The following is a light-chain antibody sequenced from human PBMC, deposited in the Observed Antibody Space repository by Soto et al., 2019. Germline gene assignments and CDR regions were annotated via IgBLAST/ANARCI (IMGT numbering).Light chain of an antibody. Sequence: DIQMTQSPSTLSGSVGDRVTITCRASQTISSWLAWYQQKPGKAPKLLIYKASTLKSGVPSRFSGSGSGTEFTLNISSLQPDDFATYYCQHYNTYSEAFGQGNKVDIK. J-gene: IGKJ1*01. V-gene: IGKV1-5*03. CDR3: QHYNTYSEA. CDR1: QTISSW. CDR2: KAS.